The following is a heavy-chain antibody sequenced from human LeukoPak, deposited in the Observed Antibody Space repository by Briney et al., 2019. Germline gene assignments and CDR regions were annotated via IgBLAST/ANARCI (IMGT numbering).Heavy chain of an antibody. CDR1: GYSFTSYW. D-gene: IGHD5-24*01. Sequence: GESLKLSCKGSGYSFTSYWIGWVRQMPGKGLEWMGIIYPGDSDTRYSPSFQGQVTISADKSISTAYLQWSSLKASDTAMYYCTRFRRWLQFEKGHFDYWGQGTLVTVSS. CDR2: IYPGDSDT. CDR3: TRFRRWLQFEKGHFDY. J-gene: IGHJ4*02. V-gene: IGHV5-51*01.